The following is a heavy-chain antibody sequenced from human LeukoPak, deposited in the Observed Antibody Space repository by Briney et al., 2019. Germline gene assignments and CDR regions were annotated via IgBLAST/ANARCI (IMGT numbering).Heavy chain of an antibody. CDR3: ARGRSEWEDFDY. CDR2: IYYSGST. D-gene: IGHD1-26*01. V-gene: IGHV4-39*07. J-gene: IGHJ4*02. Sequence: PSETLSLTCTVPGGSISSSSYYWGWIRQPPGKGLEWIGSIYYSGSTYYNPSLKSRVTISVDTSKNQFSLKLSSVTAADTAVYYCARGRSEWEDFDYWGQGTLVTVSS. CDR1: GGSISSSSYY.